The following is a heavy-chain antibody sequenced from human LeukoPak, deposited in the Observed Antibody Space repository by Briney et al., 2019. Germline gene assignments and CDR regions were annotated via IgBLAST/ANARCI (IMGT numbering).Heavy chain of an antibody. Sequence: SETLSLTCTVSGGSMSNNNYYWGWIRQPPGKGLEWIGSGSYSGSTYYNPSLKSRVTISVDTSKNQFSLKLSSVTAADTAVYYCASRLEMATILYDYWGQGTLVTVSS. CDR3: ASRLEMATILYDY. CDR2: GSYSGST. V-gene: IGHV4-39*07. J-gene: IGHJ4*02. CDR1: GGSMSNNNYY. D-gene: IGHD5-24*01.